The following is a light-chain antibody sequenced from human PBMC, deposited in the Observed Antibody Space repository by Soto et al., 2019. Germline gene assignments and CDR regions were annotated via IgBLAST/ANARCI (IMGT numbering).Light chain of an antibody. CDR2: GAS. J-gene: IGKJ2*01. CDR3: QQSYTTPYT. Sequence: DLQMTQSPSSLSASVGDRVTITCRASQSIRSYLNWYHQKPEKTPQLLIYGASNLQSGAPSRFTGSGSGTHFTLTISSLQPEDFATYYCQQSYTTPYTFGQGTKLEIK. V-gene: IGKV1-39*01. CDR1: QSIRSY.